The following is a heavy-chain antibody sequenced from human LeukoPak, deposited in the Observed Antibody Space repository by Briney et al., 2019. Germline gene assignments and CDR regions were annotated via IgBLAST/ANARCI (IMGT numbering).Heavy chain of an antibody. Sequence: ASVKVSCKASGYTFTGYYMHWVRQAPGQGFEWMGWINPNSGGTNYAQKFQGRVTMTRDTSISTAYMELSRLRSDDTAVYYCARNLVLVITTPFGYWGQGTLVTVSS. CDR3: ARNLVLVITTPFGY. D-gene: IGHD3-22*01. CDR1: GYTFTGYY. J-gene: IGHJ4*02. CDR2: INPNSGGT. V-gene: IGHV1-2*02.